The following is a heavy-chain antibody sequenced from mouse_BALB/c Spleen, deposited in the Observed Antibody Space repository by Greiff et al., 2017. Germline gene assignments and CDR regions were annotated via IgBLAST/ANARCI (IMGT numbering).Heavy chain of an antibody. V-gene: IGHV3-6*02. D-gene: IGHD1-2*01. CDR2: ISYDGSN. CDR1: GYSITSGYY. J-gene: IGHJ4*01. Sequence: EVQRVESGPGLVKPSQSLSLTCSVTGYSITSGYYWNWIRQLPGNKLEWMGYISYDGSNNYNPSLKNRISITRDTSKNQFFLKLNSVTTEDTATYYCARTTATLYYYAMDYWGQGTSVTVSS. CDR3: ARTTATLYYYAMDY.